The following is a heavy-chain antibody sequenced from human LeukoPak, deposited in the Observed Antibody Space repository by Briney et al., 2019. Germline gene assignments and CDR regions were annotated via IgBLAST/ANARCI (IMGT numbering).Heavy chain of an antibody. V-gene: IGHV1-2*02. Sequence: GASVKVSCKASGYTFTGYYMHWVRQAPGQGLEWMGWINPNSGGTNYAQKFQGRVTMTRDTSISTAYMELSRLRSDDTAVYYCARDLGTTGTTGYYYYYYGMDVWGQGTTATVSS. CDR2: INPNSGGT. CDR3: ARDLGTTGTTGYYYYYYGMDV. J-gene: IGHJ6*02. CDR1: GYTFTGYY. D-gene: IGHD1-1*01.